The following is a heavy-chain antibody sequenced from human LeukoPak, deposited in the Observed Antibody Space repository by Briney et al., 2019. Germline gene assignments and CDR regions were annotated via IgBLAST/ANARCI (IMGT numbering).Heavy chain of an antibody. CDR3: ARHVRTRVFDY. CDR2: IYYSGST. CDR1: GGSISSSSYY. V-gene: IGHV4-39*01. Sequence: SETQSLTCTVSGGSISSSSYYWGWIRQPPGKGLEWIGSIYYSGSTYYNPSLKSRVTISVDTSKNQFSLKLSSVTAADTAVYYCARHVRTRVFDYWGQGTLVTVSS. J-gene: IGHJ4*02. D-gene: IGHD2/OR15-2a*01.